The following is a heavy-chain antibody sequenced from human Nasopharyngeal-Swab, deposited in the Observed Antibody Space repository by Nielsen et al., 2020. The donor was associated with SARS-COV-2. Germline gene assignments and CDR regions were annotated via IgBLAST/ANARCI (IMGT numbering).Heavy chain of an antibody. Sequence: SETLSLTCSVSGDSISSGSYYWSWIRQPAGKGLEWIGHMYTSGSTNYNPSLKSRIAISIDTPKNQFSLRLSSVTAADTAVYYCAREDRWTLTSFYYALDVWGQGTTVTVSS. CDR2: MYTSGST. D-gene: IGHD3-9*01. V-gene: IGHV4-61*09. J-gene: IGHJ6*02. CDR1: GDSISSGSYY. CDR3: AREDRWTLTSFYYALDV.